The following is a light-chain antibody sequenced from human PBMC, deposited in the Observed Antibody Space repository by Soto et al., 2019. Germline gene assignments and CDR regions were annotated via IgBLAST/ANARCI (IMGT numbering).Light chain of an antibody. CDR1: SSDVGGYNY. J-gene: IGLJ1*01. V-gene: IGLV2-11*01. Sequence: QSALTQPGSVSGSPGQSVTISCTGTSSDVGGYNYVSWYQQHPGKAPKVMIYDVSERPSGVPGRFSGSKSGNTASLTISGLQAEDEADYYCCSYAGSPRYVLGTGTKLTVL. CDR2: DVS. CDR3: CSYAGSPRYV.